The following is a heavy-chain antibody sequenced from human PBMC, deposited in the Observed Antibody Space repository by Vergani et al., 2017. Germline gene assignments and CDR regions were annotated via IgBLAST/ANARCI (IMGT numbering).Heavy chain of an antibody. Sequence: EVQLLESGGGLVQPGGSLRLTCAASEFTFSSYAMSWVRQAPGKGLEWVSAISGSGGSTYYADSVKGRFTISRDNSKNTLYLQMNSLRAEDTAVYYCARLSYDTTPYLQGGYDCWGQGTLVSVSS. D-gene: IGHD3-22*01. CDR1: EFTFSSYA. J-gene: IGHJ4*02. CDR3: ARLSYDTTPYLQGGYDC. V-gene: IGHV3-23*01. CDR2: ISGSGGST.